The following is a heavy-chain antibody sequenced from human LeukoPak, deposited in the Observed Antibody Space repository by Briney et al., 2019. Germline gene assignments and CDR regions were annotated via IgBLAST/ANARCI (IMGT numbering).Heavy chain of an antibody. V-gene: IGHV3-23*01. CDR1: GFTFSSYA. CDR3: AEHDYDFWSGYFDF. D-gene: IGHD3-3*01. J-gene: IGHJ4*02. Sequence: GGSLRLSCAASGFTFSSYAMSWVRQAPGKGLEWVSGISGGGDSTYYADSVKGRFTISRDNSKNTLYLQMNSLRAEDTAVYYCAEHDYDFWSGYFDFWGQGTLVTVSS. CDR2: ISGGGDST.